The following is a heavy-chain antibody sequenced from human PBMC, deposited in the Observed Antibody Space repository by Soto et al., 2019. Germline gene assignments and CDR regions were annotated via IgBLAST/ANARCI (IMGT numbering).Heavy chain of an antibody. Sequence: QVQLVQSGTEVKKPGASVKVSCKASGYIFTTYSIAWVRQAPGQGLEWMGWISPNNGNTNYAQKVQGRVTMTTDTSTSTAYMELRSLTSDDPAVYYCAREDFGVHSSWFDPWGQGTLVTVSS. CDR3: AREDFGVHSSWFDP. V-gene: IGHV1-18*04. D-gene: IGHD6-13*01. CDR1: GYIFTTYS. J-gene: IGHJ5*02. CDR2: ISPNNGNT.